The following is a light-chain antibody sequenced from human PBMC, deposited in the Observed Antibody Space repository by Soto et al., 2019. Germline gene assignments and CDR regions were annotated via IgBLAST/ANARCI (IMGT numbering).Light chain of an antibody. CDR1: SSDVGGYKY. J-gene: IGLJ1*01. Sequence: QSVLTQPASVSGSPGQSITISCTGTSSDVGGYKYVSWYQQHPGKAPIVMIYEVSNRPSGVSNRFSGSKSGNTASLTISGLQAEDEGDYYCSSYRSIGSLVFGTGTKLTVL. CDR3: SSYRSIGSLV. CDR2: EVS. V-gene: IGLV2-14*01.